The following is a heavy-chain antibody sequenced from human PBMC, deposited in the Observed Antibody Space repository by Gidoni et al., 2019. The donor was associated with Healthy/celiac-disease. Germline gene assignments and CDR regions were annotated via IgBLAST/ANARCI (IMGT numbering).Heavy chain of an antibody. CDR3: AKDVEMATGTFDY. CDR2: ISGIGGST. V-gene: IGHV3-23*04. CDR1: GFPFSSYA. Sequence: EVQLVESGGGLVQPGGSLRLSCAASGFPFSSYAMSWVRQAPGKGLEWVSAISGIGGSTYYADSVKGRFTISRDNSKNTLYLQMNSLRAEDTAVYYCAKDVEMATGTFDYWGQGTLVTVSS. J-gene: IGHJ4*02.